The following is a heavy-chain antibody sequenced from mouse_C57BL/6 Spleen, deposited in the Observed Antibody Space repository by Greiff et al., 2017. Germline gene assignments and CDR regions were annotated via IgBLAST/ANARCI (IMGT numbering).Heavy chain of an antibody. CDR2: INPNYGTT. D-gene: IGHD1-1*01. V-gene: IGHV1-39*01. CDR1: GYSFTDYN. J-gene: IGHJ1*03. CDR3: ARGYYYGSDWYFDV. Sequence: VQLQQSGPELVKPGASVKISCKASGYSFTDYNMNWVKQSNGKSLEWIGVINPNYGTTSYNQKFKGKATLTVDQSSSTAYMQLNSLTAEDSAVYYCARGYYYGSDWYFDVWGTGTTVTVSS.